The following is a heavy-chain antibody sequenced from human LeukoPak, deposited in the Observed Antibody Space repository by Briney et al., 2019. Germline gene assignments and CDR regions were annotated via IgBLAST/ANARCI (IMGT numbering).Heavy chain of an antibody. J-gene: IGHJ3*02. Sequence: PGGSLRLSCAASGFTVSSNYMSWVRQAPGMGLEWVSVIYSGGSTNYADSVKGRFTISRDNSKNTLYLQMNSPRAEDTAVYYCASGRLGYCTNGVCYDAFDIWGQGTMVTVSS. V-gene: IGHV3-53*01. CDR2: IYSGGST. CDR3: ASGRLGYCTNGVCYDAFDI. D-gene: IGHD2-8*01. CDR1: GFTVSSNY.